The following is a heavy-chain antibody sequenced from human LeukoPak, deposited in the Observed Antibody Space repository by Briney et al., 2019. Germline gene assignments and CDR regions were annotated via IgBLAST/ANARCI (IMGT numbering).Heavy chain of an antibody. V-gene: IGHV1-8*02. Sequence: GESLKISCKGSGYSFRSNWIGWVRQMPGKGLEWMGWMNPNSGNTGYAQKFQGRVTMTRNTSISTAYMELSSLRSEDTAVYYCARAAYSGSYSGYYYYMDVWGKGTTVTISS. D-gene: IGHD1-26*01. CDR2: MNPNSGNT. J-gene: IGHJ6*03. CDR1: GYSFRSNW. CDR3: ARAAYSGSYSGYYYYMDV.